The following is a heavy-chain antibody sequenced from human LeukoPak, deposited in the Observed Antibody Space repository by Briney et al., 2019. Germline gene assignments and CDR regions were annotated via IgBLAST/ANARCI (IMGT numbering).Heavy chain of an antibody. CDR2: ISAYNGNT. V-gene: IGHV1-18*01. CDR1: GYTFTSYG. J-gene: IGHJ5*02. D-gene: IGHD2-2*01. CDR3: ARGGRYCRSTSCRGWFDP. Sequence: ASVKVSCKASGYTFTSYGISWVRQAPGQGLEWMGWISAYNGNTNYAQKLQGRVTMTTDTSTSTAYMELRSLRSDDTAVYYCARGGRYCRSTSCRGWFDPWGQGTLVTVSS.